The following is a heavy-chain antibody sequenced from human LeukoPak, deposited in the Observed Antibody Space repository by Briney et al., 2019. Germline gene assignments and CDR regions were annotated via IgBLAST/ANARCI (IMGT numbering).Heavy chain of an antibody. CDR1: GGSFSGYY. V-gene: IGHV4-34*01. CDR2: INHSGST. J-gene: IGHJ4*02. CDR3: ARSHMVRGSPPGY. D-gene: IGHD3-10*01. Sequence: SETLSLTCAVYGGSFSGYYWSWIRQPPGKGLEWIGEINHSGSTNYNPSLKSRVTISADTSKNQFSLKLSSVTAADTAVYYCARSHMVRGSPPGYWGQGTLVTVSS.